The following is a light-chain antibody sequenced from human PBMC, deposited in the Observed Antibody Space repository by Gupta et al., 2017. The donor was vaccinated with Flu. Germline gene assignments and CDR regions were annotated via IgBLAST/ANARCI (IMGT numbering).Light chain of an antibody. CDR2: EVS. CDR3: HSYAGSNNLA. J-gene: IGLJ1*01. Sequence: QSALTQPPSASWSPCQSVTISSTAASSGVGGYNYVSWHQQHPGKAHNLMVYEVSRRPAGVPGRFSGSQSGNTASLTVSGLKAEEEADYYCHSYAGSNNLAFGTGTKVTVL. V-gene: IGLV2-8*01. CDR1: SSGVGGYNY.